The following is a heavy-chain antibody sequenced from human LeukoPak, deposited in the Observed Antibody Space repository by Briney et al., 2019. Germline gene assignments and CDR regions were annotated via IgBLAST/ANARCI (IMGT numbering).Heavy chain of an antibody. CDR3: ARDTSGWSAAWYFDL. D-gene: IGHD6-19*01. V-gene: IGHV4-59*11. Sequence: SETLSLTCTVSGASISSHYWSWIRQPPGKGLERLGFIHYSGSTAYNPSLKGRATISLDSAKSHFSLKLNSVTAADTAVYYCARDTSGWSAAWYFDLWGRGTLVTVSS. CDR2: IHYSGST. CDR1: GASISSHY. J-gene: IGHJ2*01.